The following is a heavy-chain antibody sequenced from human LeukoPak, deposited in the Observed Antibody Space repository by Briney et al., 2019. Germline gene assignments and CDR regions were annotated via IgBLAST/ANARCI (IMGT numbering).Heavy chain of an antibody. V-gene: IGHV1-2*02. CDR3: ARLDLWFGELEWGTFDC. Sequence: ASVKVSCKASGYTFTDYYMHLVRQAPGQGLEWMGWINPNSGGTNYAQKFQGRVTMTRDTSISTAYMDLSRLRSDDTAVYYCARLDLWFGELEWGTFDCWGQGTLVTVSS. CDR2: INPNSGGT. CDR1: GYTFTDYY. J-gene: IGHJ4*02. D-gene: IGHD3-10*01.